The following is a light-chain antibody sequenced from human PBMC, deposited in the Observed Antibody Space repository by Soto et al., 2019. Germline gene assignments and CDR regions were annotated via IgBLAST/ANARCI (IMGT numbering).Light chain of an antibody. J-gene: IGKJ4*01. CDR2: GVS. CDR1: QSISGSY. Sequence: EIVLTQSPGTLSLSPGERATLSCTASQSISGSYLAWYQQKPGQAPRVVIYGVSRRATGIPDRFSGSGSGTDFTITISRLEPEDFAVYYCQQYDNSPLTFGGGTKVDIK. V-gene: IGKV3-20*01. CDR3: QQYDNSPLT.